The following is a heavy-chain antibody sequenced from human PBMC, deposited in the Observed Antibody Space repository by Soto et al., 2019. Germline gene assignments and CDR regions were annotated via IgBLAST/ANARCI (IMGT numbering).Heavy chain of an antibody. CDR3: ARGFRRYSGYDSPRGYYGMDV. Sequence: SETLSLTCAVYGGSFSGYYWSWIRQPPGKGLEWIGEINHSGSTNYNPSLKSRVTISVDTSKNQFSLKLSSVTAADTAVYYCARGFRRYSGYDSPRGYYGMDVWGQGTAVTVSS. J-gene: IGHJ6*02. V-gene: IGHV4-34*01. D-gene: IGHD5-12*01. CDR1: GGSFSGYY. CDR2: INHSGST.